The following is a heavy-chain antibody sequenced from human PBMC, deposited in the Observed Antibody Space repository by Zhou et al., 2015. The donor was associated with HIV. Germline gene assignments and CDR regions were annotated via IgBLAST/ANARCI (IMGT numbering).Heavy chain of an antibody. CDR2: IYNGNT. J-gene: IGHJ4*02. CDR3: ARDDSSGYHSFDY. CDR1: GGTLSGSD. V-gene: IGHV1-18*01. D-gene: IGHD3-22*01. Sequence: QVQLVQSGSEVKKPGSSVKVSCKASGGTLSGSDISWVRQAPGQGLEWMGGIYNGNTNYAQKFQGRVTMTTDTSTSTGYMELRSLRSDDTATYFCARDDSSGYHSFDYWGQGTLVTVSS.